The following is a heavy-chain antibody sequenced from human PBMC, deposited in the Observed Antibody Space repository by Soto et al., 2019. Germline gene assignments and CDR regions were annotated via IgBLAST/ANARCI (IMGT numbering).Heavy chain of an antibody. CDR3: ARAPGALLLWFGEYDS. CDR2: MNPNSGNT. J-gene: IGHJ5*01. V-gene: IGHV1-8*01. Sequence: ASVKVSCKASGYTFTSYDINWVRQATGQGLEWMGWMNPNSGNTGYAQKFQGRVTMTRNTSIITVYMELCSLRFEDTAVYYCARAPGALLLWFGEYDSWGQGTLVTVSS. CDR1: GYTFTSYD. D-gene: IGHD3-10*01.